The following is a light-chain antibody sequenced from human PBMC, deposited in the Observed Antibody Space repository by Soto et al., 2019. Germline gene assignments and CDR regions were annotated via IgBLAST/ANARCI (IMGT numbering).Light chain of an antibody. V-gene: IGKV1-9*01. J-gene: IGKJ5*01. Sequence: DIQLTQSPSFLSASVGDRVTIACRASQGISDRLAWYQQRPGKAPNLLIHSASSLQSGVPLRFSGSGSGTEFTLTISTLQPADFATYYCQQRDGYPITFGLGTRLEMK. CDR1: QGISDR. CDR2: SAS. CDR3: QQRDGYPIT.